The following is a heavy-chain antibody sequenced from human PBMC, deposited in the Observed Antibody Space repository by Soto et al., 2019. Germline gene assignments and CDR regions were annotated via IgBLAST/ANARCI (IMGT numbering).Heavy chain of an antibody. CDR1: GFTFSGYA. CDR2: IKPQGSEK. D-gene: IGHD3-22*01. J-gene: IGHJ4*02. Sequence: GGSLRLSCAASGFTFSGYALHWVRQAPGKGLEWVANIKPQGSEKYYVDSVKGRFTISRDNAKNSLYLQMNSLRAEDTAVYYCAREYYYDSSGYYRPGYYFDYWGQGTLVTVSS. V-gene: IGHV3-7*04. CDR3: AREYYYDSSGYYRPGYYFDY.